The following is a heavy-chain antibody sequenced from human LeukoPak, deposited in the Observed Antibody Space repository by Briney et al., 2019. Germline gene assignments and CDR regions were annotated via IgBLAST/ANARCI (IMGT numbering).Heavy chain of an antibody. CDR3: ARDFRAAMVSDWFDP. J-gene: IGHJ5*02. Sequence: GASVKLSCKAAGYTFTCYYMHWVRQAPGQGLGWMGGINPNSGGTNYAQKFQGRVTMPSEMSISTAYMELSRLRSDDTAVYYRARDFRAAMVSDWFDPWGQGTLVTVSS. CDR1: GYTFTCYY. V-gene: IGHV1-2*02. D-gene: IGHD5-18*01. CDR2: INPNSGGT.